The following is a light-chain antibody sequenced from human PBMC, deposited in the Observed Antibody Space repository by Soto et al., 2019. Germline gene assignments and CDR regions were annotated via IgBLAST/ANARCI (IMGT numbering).Light chain of an antibody. V-gene: IGKV1-5*03. Sequence: DIQMTQSPSTLSASVGDRVTITCRASQTITTSLAWYQQKPGKAPKLLIYKASSLESGVPSRISGSGSGTEFTLTISSLQPDDFATYYCQQYDSYSLRTFGQGTRVEI. J-gene: IGKJ1*01. CDR1: QTITTS. CDR2: KAS. CDR3: QQYDSYSLRT.